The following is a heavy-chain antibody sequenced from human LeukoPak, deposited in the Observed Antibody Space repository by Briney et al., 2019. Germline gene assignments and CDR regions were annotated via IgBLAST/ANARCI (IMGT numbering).Heavy chain of an antibody. D-gene: IGHD3-22*01. J-gene: IGHJ4*02. CDR3: AAHLSDSSGYFSY. V-gene: IGHV7-4-1*02. CDR1: GYTFTRCA. CDR2: IDTNTGNP. Sequence: GASVKVSCKASGYTFTRCAMNWVRQAPGQGLEYMGWIDTNTGNPTYAQGFTGRFVFSLDTSVSTAYLRISSLKAEDTAVYYCAAHLSDSSGYFSYWGQGALVTVSS.